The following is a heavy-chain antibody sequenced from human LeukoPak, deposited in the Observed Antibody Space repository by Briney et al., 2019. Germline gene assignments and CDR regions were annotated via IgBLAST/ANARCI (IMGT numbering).Heavy chain of an antibody. J-gene: IGHJ5*02. Sequence: GGSLRLSCAASGFSLNIYDMVWVRQAPGKGLEWIASTGLSSSYIGYADSVKGRFSISGDNGENSVYLQMNSLRAEDTAVYFCARERSYCSGATCSLDLWGQGTLVTVSS. V-gene: IGHV3-21*01. CDR2: TGLSSSYI. D-gene: IGHD2-15*01. CDR1: GFSLNIYD. CDR3: ARERSYCSGATCSLDL.